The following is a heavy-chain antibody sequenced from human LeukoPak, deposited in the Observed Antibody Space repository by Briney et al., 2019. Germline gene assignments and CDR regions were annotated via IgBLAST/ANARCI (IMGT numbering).Heavy chain of an antibody. D-gene: IGHD2-21*02. CDR2: IFFSGST. CDR3: ARNELAYCDGACHYYTDY. V-gene: IGHV4-39*01. CDR1: GGSISSGNDY. Sequence: SETLALTCNVSGGSISSGNDYWGWVRQPPGQGLEWIGSIFFSGSTYYNPPLKSRVTISVDTSKNQFSLNLWSVTGADTAVYYCARNELAYCDGACHYYTDYWGQGTLVTVSS. J-gene: IGHJ4*02.